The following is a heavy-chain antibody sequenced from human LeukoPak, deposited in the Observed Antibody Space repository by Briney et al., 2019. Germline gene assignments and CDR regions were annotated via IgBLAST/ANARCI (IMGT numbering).Heavy chain of an antibody. CDR3: ARTRSSCWSGTIDY. CDR2: INPNSGGT. D-gene: IGHD6-13*01. J-gene: IGHJ4*02. Sequence: ASVTVSCKPSGYTFTRYYMHWLRQAPGQGREWMEWINPNSGGTNYAQKFQGRVTMTRDTSISTAYMELSRLRSDDTAVYYCARTRSSCWSGTIDYWGQGTLVTVSS. V-gene: IGHV1-2*02. CDR1: GYTFTRYY.